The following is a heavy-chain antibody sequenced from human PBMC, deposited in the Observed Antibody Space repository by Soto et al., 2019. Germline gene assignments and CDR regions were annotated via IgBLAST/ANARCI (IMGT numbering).Heavy chain of an antibody. CDR2: ISGGGDSA. CDR3: AKVGYESGGYYYHDAFHI. J-gene: IGHJ3*02. V-gene: IGHV3-23*01. D-gene: IGHD3-22*01. Sequence: EVQLLESGGGLVQAGGSLRLSCRASGSTSSSDAMTWVRQAPGKGLEWVSVISGGGDSAYYADSVQGRFAISRDNSKNTLFLQMSSLRAEDTAVYYCAKVGYESGGYYYHDAFHIWGQGTMVTVYS. CDR1: GSTSSSDA.